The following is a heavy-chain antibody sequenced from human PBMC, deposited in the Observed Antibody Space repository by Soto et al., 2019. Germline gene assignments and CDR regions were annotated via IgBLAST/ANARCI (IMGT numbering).Heavy chain of an antibody. Sequence: GGSLRLSCAASGFRFSDYYMSWFRQAPGRGPEWVSYITPSGDNIEYRDSVKGRFTISRDNGNNSLYLQMNSLRGEDTAVYYCVRWINYLYYMDVWGRGTTVTVSS. J-gene: IGHJ6*03. CDR2: ITPSGDNI. V-gene: IGHV3-11*01. D-gene: IGHD3-16*02. CDR3: VRWINYLYYMDV. CDR1: GFRFSDYY.